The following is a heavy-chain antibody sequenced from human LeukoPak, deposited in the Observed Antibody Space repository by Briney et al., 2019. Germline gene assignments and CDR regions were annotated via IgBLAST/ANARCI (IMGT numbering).Heavy chain of an antibody. J-gene: IGHJ4*02. CDR1: GGTFSSYA. V-gene: IGHV1-69*13. D-gene: IGHD3-22*01. Sequence: SVKVSCKASGGTFSSYAISWVRQAPGQGLEWMGGIIPIFGTTNYAQKFQGRVTITADESTSTAYMELSSLRSEDTAVYYCARDMDHYYDSSGYLRYWGQGTLVTVSS. CDR2: IIPIFGTT. CDR3: ARDMDHYYDSSGYLRY.